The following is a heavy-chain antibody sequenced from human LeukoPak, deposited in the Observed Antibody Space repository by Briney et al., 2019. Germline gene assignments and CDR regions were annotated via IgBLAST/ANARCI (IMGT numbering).Heavy chain of an antibody. D-gene: IGHD3-16*02. Sequence: GGSLRLSCAASGFTFSSYAMSWVRQAPGKGLEWVSAISGSGGSTYYADSVKGRFTISRDNSKNTLYLQMNSLRAEDTAVYYCAKTQLRLGELSLGAVDYWGQGTLVTVSS. V-gene: IGHV3-23*01. CDR1: GFTFSSYA. J-gene: IGHJ4*02. CDR2: ISGSGGST. CDR3: AKTQLRLGELSLGAVDY.